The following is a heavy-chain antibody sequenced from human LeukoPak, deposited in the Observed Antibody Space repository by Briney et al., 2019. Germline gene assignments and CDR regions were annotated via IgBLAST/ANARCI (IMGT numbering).Heavy chain of an antibody. CDR3: ARHVRPLDSMVLGLVNY. Sequence: SETLSLTCTVSSGSIGSDALYWGWIRQSPGKGLEWIGSVHYTRSYSGTTYYNPSLESRVTVSTDRSKTLCSLKLTSVTAADTAVYYCARHVRPLDSMVLGLVNYWGQGTLLTVSS. V-gene: IGHV4-39*01. CDR1: SGSIGSDALY. D-gene: IGHD3-10*01. CDR2: VHYTRSYSGTT. J-gene: IGHJ4*02.